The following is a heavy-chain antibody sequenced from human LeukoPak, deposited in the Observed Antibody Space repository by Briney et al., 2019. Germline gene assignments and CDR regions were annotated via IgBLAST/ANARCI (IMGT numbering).Heavy chain of an antibody. CDR3: ARSAAVTTGYFDY. J-gene: IGHJ4*02. D-gene: IGHD4-17*01. V-gene: IGHV4-39*07. CDR1: GGSISSTGHY. CDR2: IYSNGNT. Sequence: SETLSLTCSVSGGSISSTGHYWGWIRQSPEKGLDWIGSIYSNGNTYYNPSVKSRVTMSVDTSKNQFSLKLTSMTAAETAVYYCARSAAVTTGYFDYWGQGALVTVSS.